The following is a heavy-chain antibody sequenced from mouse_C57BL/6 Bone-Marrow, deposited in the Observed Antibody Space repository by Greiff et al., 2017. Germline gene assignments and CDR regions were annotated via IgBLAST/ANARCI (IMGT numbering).Heavy chain of an antibody. CDR2: ISRGSSTI. CDR3: ARGSFAY. Sequence: EVKLVESGGGLVKPGGSLKLSCAASGFTFSDYGMHWVRQAPEKGLEWVAYISRGSSTIYYADTVKGRFTISRDNAKNTLFLQMASLRSEDTAMYYCARGSFAYWGQGTLVTVSA. CDR1: GFTFSDYG. J-gene: IGHJ3*01. V-gene: IGHV5-17*01.